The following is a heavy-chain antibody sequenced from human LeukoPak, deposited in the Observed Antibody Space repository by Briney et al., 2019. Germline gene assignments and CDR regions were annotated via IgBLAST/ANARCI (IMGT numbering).Heavy chain of an antibody. CDR1: GGSISSYY. Sequence: SETLSLTCTVSGGSISSYYWNWIRQPPGKGLEWIGYIYYSGSTNYNPSLKSRVTISVDTSKNQFSLELASVTAADTAVYYCTRDNGFFDYWGQGTLVTVFS. J-gene: IGHJ4*02. CDR3: TRDNGFFDY. CDR2: IYYSGST. D-gene: IGHD5-24*01. V-gene: IGHV4-59*01.